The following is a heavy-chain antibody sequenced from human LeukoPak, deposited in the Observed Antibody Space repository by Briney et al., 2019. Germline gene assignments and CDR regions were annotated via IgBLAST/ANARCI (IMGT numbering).Heavy chain of an antibody. CDR1: GYTFTRYG. V-gene: IGHV1-18*01. CDR2: ISAYNGNT. D-gene: IGHD6-19*01. J-gene: IGHJ4*02. Sequence: GASVKVSCKASGYTFTRYGISWVRQAPGQGLEWMGWISAYNGNTNYAQKLQGRVTMTTDTSTSTAYMELRSLRSDDTAVYYCERVREQWLAGDYRGQGTLVTVSS. CDR3: ERVREQWLAGDY.